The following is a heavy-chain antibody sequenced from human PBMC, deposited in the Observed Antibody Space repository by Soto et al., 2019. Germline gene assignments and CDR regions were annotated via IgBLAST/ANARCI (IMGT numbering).Heavy chain of an antibody. CDR2: INVYNGNT. D-gene: IGHD3-10*01. Sequence: ASVKVSCKASGYTFTNYGISWVRQAPGQGLEWMGWINVYNGNTKYAQKVQGRVTMTTDTSTSTAYMELRSLRSDDTAVYYCARGVGSGSYYNQYKWFDPWGQGTLVTVSS. J-gene: IGHJ5*02. CDR3: ARGVGSGSYYNQYKWFDP. V-gene: IGHV1-18*01. CDR1: GYTFTNYG.